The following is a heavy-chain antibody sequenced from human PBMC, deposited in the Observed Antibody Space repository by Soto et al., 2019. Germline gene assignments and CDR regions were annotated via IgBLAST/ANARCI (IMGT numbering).Heavy chain of an antibody. V-gene: IGHV1-69*15. Sequence: QVQLVPSGAEVKKPGSSVNVSCTASGGTFSNYAITWVRQAPGQGLEWMGTILPLFGTANYAQKFQGRVTITADESTSTDYMELGSLIAEDTAVHYCATCRSRYHCSGYYDGIYGIDVWGQVTTGTVSS. CDR1: GGTFSNYA. CDR3: ATCRSRYHCSGYYDGIYGIDV. J-gene: IGHJ6*02. CDR2: ILPLFGTA. D-gene: IGHD3-22*01.